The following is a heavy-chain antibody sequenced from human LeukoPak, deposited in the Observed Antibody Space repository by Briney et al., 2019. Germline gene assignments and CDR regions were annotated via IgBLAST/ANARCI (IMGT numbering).Heavy chain of an antibody. CDR1: GYTFTSYA. V-gene: IGHV1-3*01. J-gene: IGHJ6*02. D-gene: IGHD3-22*01. CDR2: INAGNGNT. CDR3: ARDVNYYDSSGYYYGPYYYGMDV. Sequence: ASVKVSCKASGYTFTSYAMHWVRQAPGQRLEWMGWINAGNGNTKYSQKFQGRDTITRDTSASTAYMELSSLRSEDTAVYYCARDVNYYDSSGYYYGPYYYGMDVWGQGTTVTVSS.